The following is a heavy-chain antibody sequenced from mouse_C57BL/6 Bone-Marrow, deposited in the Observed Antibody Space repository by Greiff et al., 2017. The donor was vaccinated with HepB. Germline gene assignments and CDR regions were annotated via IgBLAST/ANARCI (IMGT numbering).Heavy chain of an antibody. CDR2: ISSASSTI. V-gene: IGHV5-17*01. J-gene: IGHJ2*01. CDR3: AREGPYSNDY. CDR1: GFTFSDYG. D-gene: IGHD2-5*01. Sequence: EVLLVESGGGLVKPGGSLKLSCAASGFTFSDYGMHWVRQAPEKGLEWVAYISSASSTIYYADTVKGRFTISRDNATNTLFLQMTSLRSEDTALYYCAREGPYSNDYWGQGTTLTVSS.